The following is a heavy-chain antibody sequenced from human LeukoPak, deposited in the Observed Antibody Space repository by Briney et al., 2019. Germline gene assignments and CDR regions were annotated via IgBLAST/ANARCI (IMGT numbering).Heavy chain of an antibody. Sequence: SETLSLTCTVSGGSISSTSHYWGWVRQPPGRGLEWIVSIYYNGNTYYNPSLKSRVTISVDTSKNQFSLRLSSVTAADMAVYFCARLGYSVSWTDCWGQGTLVTVSS. J-gene: IGHJ4*02. V-gene: IGHV4-39*01. D-gene: IGHD5/OR15-5a*01. CDR1: GGSISSTSHY. CDR3: ARLGYSVSWTDC. CDR2: IYYNGNT.